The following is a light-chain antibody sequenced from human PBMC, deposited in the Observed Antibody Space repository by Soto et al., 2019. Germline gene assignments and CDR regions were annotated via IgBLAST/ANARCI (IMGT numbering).Light chain of an antibody. V-gene: IGLV3-21*01. CDR2: YDS. Sequence: SYELTQPPSVSVAPGKTASVACGGSNIGSKSVHWYQKKSGQAPVLVMYYDSDLPSGITERFSGSNSGNTATLTIIRVEARDEADYYCQVWDMSSGHVVFGGGTKLTVL. CDR1: NIGSKS. CDR3: QVWDMSSGHVV. J-gene: IGLJ3*02.